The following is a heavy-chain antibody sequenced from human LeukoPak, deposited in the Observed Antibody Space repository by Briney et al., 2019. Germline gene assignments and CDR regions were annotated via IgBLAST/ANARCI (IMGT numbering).Heavy chain of an antibody. CDR2: IIPILGTA. CDR3: ARGPVVPAAIKGFDP. CDR1: GGTFSSYA. J-gene: IGHJ5*02. Sequence: ASVKVSCKASGGTFSSYAISWVRQAPGQGLEWMGGIIPILGTANYAQKFQGRVTITADESTSTAYMELSSLRSEDTAVYYCARGPVVPAAIKGFDPWGQGTLVTVSS. D-gene: IGHD2-2*02. V-gene: IGHV1-69*13.